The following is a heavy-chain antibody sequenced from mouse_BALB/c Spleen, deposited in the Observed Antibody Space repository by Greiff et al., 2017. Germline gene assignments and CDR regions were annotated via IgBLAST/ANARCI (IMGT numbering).Heavy chain of an antibody. V-gene: IGHV1-63*02. CDR1: GYTFTNYW. D-gene: IGHD2-10*01. CDR2: IYPGGGYT. CDR3: ARRLLEYFDY. J-gene: IGHJ2*01. Sequence: QVQLQQPGAELVKPGASVKISCKASGYTFTNYWLGWVKQRPGHGLEWIGDIYPGGGYTNYNEKFKGKATLTADTSSSTAYMQLSSLTSEDSAVYFCARRLLEYFDYWGQGTTLTVSS.